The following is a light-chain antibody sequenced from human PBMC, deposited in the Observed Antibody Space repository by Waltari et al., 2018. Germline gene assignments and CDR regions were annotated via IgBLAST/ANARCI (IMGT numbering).Light chain of an antibody. CDR3: CSFAFSSTTSVI. V-gene: IGLV2-23*02. CDR1: SSDVGRYNL. Sequence: QSALTQPASVSGSPGQSITISCTGTSSDVGRYNLVSWYQQYPGKAPKLIIYEVSKRPSGVSDRFSGSKSANTASLTISGLQAEDEADYYCCSFAFSSTTSVIFGGGTKLAVL. CDR2: EVS. J-gene: IGLJ2*01.